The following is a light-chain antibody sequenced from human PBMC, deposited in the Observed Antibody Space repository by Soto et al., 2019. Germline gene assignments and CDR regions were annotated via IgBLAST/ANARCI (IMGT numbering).Light chain of an antibody. Sequence: EIVLTQSPGTLSLSPGERATLSCRTSQTVSGSYLAWYQQKPGQAPRLLIYNTFHRATGIPDRFSGSGSGTDCTLTISRLEPEDVAVYYCQQYGTSPWTFGQGTKVDIK. CDR3: QQYGTSPWT. CDR1: QTVSGSY. V-gene: IGKV3-20*01. J-gene: IGKJ1*01. CDR2: NTF.